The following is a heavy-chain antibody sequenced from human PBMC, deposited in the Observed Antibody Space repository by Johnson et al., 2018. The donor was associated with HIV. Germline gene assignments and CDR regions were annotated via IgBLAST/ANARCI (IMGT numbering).Heavy chain of an antibody. V-gene: IGHV3-30*03. CDR1: RITLSSYG. D-gene: IGHD6-6*01. J-gene: IGHJ3*02. CDR3: ARRGYSSSGGAFDI. Sequence: QMQLVESGGGVVQPGGSLRLSCAASRITLSSYGMHWVRQAPGKGLEWVAFISYDGSNKYYADSVKGRFTISRDNSKHTLYLQMNSLRAEDPAVYYWARRGYSSSGGAFDIWGQGTMVTVSS. CDR2: ISYDGSNK.